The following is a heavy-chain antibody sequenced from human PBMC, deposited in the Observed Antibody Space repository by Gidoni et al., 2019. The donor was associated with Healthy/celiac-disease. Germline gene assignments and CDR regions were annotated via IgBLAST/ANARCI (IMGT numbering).Heavy chain of an antibody. J-gene: IGHJ4*02. CDR1: GCTFSSYA. V-gene: IGHV3-23*01. CDR2: ISGSGGST. CDR3: AKDKGAIQCSDY. D-gene: IGHD1-26*01. Sequence: EVQLLESGGGLVQPGGSRRLSCAASGCTFSSYAMSWVRQAPGKGLEWVSAISGSGGSTSYADSVKGRFTISRDNSKNTLYLQMNSLRAEDTAVYYCAKDKGAIQCSDYWGQGTLVTVSS.